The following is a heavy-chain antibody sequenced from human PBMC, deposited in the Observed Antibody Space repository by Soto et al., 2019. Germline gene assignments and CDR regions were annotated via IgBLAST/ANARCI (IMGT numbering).Heavy chain of an antibody. D-gene: IGHD4-17*01. CDR2: ISGSGGST. CDR3: AKDPYGDQYYFDY. J-gene: IGHJ4*02. Sequence: PGGSLRLSCAASGFTFSSYAMSWVRQAPGKGLEWVSAISGSGGSTYYADSVKGRFTISRDNSKNTLYLQMDSLRAEDTAVYYCAKDPYGDQYYFDYWGQGTLVTVSS. V-gene: IGHV3-23*01. CDR1: GFTFSSYA.